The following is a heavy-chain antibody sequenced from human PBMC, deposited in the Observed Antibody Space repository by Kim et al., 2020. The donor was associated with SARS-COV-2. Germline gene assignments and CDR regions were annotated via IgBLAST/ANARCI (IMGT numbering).Heavy chain of an antibody. V-gene: IGHV4-38-2*02. CDR2: IYHSGST. CDR3: AREVIAARSYYFDY. Sequence: SETLSLTCTVSGYSISSGYYWGWIRPPPGKGLEWIGSIYHSGSTYHNPSLKSRVTISVDTSKNQFSLKLSSVTAADTAVYYCAREVIAARSYYFDYWGQGTLVTVSS. J-gene: IGHJ4*02. CDR1: GYSISSGYY. D-gene: IGHD6-6*01.